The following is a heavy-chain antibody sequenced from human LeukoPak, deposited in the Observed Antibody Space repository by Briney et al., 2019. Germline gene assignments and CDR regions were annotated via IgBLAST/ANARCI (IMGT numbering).Heavy chain of an antibody. D-gene: IGHD3-10*01. Sequence: SQTLSLTCTVSGGSISSGSYYWSWIRQPAGKGLEWIGRIYTSGSTNYNPSLKSRVTISVDRSKNQFSLKLSSVTAADTAVYYCARYYYGFDYWGQGTLVTVSS. CDR2: IYTSGST. V-gene: IGHV4-61*02. CDR1: GGSISSGSYY. J-gene: IGHJ4*02. CDR3: ARYYYGFDY.